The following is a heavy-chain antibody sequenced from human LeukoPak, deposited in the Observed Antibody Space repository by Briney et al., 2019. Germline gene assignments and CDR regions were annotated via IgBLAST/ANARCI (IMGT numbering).Heavy chain of an antibody. CDR1: GYTFTSYD. D-gene: IGHD2-15*01. Sequence: ASVKVSCKASGYTFTSYDMNWVRQAPGQGLEWMGWINPNSGGTNYAQKFQGRVTMTRDTSISTAYMELSRLRSDDTAVYYCAGGYCSGGSCSYFDYWGQGTLVTVSS. CDR2: INPNSGGT. CDR3: AGGYCSGGSCSYFDY. V-gene: IGHV1-2*02. J-gene: IGHJ4*02.